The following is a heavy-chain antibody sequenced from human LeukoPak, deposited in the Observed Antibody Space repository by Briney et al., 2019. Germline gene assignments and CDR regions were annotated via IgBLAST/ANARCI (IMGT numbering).Heavy chain of an antibody. CDR1: GGSISSGDYY. CDR2: IYYSGST. J-gene: IGHJ6*02. CDR3: ARESYYYYGMDV. V-gene: IGHV4-30-4*01. Sequence: PSVTLSLTCTVSGGSISSGDYYWSWIRQPPGKGLEWIGYIYYSGSTYYNPSLKSRVTISVDTSKNQFSLKLSSVTAADTAVYYCARESYYYYGMDVWGQGTTVTVSS.